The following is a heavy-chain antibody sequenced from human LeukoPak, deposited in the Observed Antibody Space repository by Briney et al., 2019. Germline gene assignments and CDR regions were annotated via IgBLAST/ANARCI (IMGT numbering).Heavy chain of an antibody. Sequence: ASVKVSCKASGYTFRTYGIYWVRQAPGQGLEYVGWINTNTGNPTYAQGFTGRFVFSLDTSVGTAYLQISGLKIEDTAVYYCARENWGFDYWGQEPWSPSPQ. V-gene: IGHV7-4-1*02. CDR2: INTNTGNP. J-gene: IGHJ4*01. CDR1: GYTFRTYG. CDR3: ARENWGFDY. D-gene: IGHD7-27*01.